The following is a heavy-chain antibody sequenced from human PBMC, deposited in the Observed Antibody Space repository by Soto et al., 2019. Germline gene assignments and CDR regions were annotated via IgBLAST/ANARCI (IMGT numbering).Heavy chain of an antibody. J-gene: IGHJ6*03. D-gene: IGHD2-2*01. CDR1: GFTFSSYA. V-gene: IGHV3-64*01. CDR2: ISSNGGST. Sequence: EVQLVESGGGLVQPGGSLRLSCAASGFTFSSYAMHWVRQAPGKGLEYVSAISSNGGSTYYANSVKGRFTISRDNSRITLYLQMGSQRAEEMAVYYCARGAYCSSTGCYTYYYCYYIDVWGKGTTVTVSS. CDR3: ARGAYCSSTGCYTYYYCYYIDV.